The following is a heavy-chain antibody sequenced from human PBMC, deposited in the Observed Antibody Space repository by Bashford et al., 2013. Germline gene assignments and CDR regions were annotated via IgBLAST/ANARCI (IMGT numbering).Heavy chain of an antibody. CDR3: ARDRRGGDFPNDY. V-gene: IGHV3-21*04. Sequence: VRQAPGKGLEWVSSISSSSSYIYYADSVKGRFTISRDNAKNSLYLQMNSLRADDTAIYYCARDRRGGDFPNDYWGQGTLVTVSS. CDR2: ISSSSSYI. D-gene: IGHD2-21*01. J-gene: IGHJ4*02.